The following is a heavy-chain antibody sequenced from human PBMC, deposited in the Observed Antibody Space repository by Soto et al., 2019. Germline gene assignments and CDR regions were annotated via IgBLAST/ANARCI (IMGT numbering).Heavy chain of an antibody. CDR3: ARLYCSSTSCYSPSYYYGMDV. J-gene: IGHJ6*02. Sequence: KPSETLSLTCTVSGGSISSGDYYWGWIRQPPGKGLEWIGYIYYSGSTYYNPSLKSRVTISVDTSKNQFSLKLSSVTAADTAVYYCARLYCSSTSCYSPSYYYGMDVWGQGTTVTVSS. V-gene: IGHV4-30-4*01. CDR1: GGSISSGDYY. CDR2: IYYSGST. D-gene: IGHD2-2*01.